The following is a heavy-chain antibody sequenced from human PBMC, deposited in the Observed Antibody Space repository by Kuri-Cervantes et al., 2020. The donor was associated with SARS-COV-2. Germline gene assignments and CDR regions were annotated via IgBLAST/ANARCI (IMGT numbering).Heavy chain of an antibody. CDR1: GYTFTGYY. CDR2: INPNSGGT. Sequence: ASVKVSCKASGYTFTGYYMHWVRQAPGQGLEWMGRINPNSGGTNYAQKFQGRVTITADKSTSTAYMELSSLRSEDTAVYYCASGAVADLFDYWGQGTLVTVSS. D-gene: IGHD6-19*01. V-gene: IGHV1-2*06. J-gene: IGHJ4*02. CDR3: ASGAVADLFDY.